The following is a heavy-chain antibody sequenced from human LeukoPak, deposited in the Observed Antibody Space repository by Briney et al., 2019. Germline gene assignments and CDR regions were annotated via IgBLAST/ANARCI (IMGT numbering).Heavy chain of an antibody. CDR3: ARALKYYDILTGSYWFDP. Sequence: GASVKVSCKASGGTFSSYAISWVRQAPGQGLEWMGGIIPIFGTANYAQKFQGRVTITADKSTSTAYMELSSLRSEDTAVYYCARALKYYDILTGSYWFDPWGQGTLVTVSS. D-gene: IGHD3-9*01. CDR2: IIPIFGTA. J-gene: IGHJ5*02. V-gene: IGHV1-69*06. CDR1: GGTFSSYA.